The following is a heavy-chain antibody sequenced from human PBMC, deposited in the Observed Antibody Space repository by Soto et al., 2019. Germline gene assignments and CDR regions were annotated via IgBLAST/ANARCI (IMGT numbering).Heavy chain of an antibody. J-gene: IGHJ6*03. CDR1: GGSFSGYY. CDR2: INHSGST. Sequence: SETLSLTCAVYGGSFSGYYWSWIRQPPGKGLEWIGEINHSGSTNYNPSLKSRVTISVDTSKNQFSLKLSSVTAADTAVYYCARLDNYYGSGSYYTDYYYMDVWGKGTTVTVSS. V-gene: IGHV4-34*01. CDR3: ARLDNYYGSGSYYTDYYYMDV. D-gene: IGHD3-10*01.